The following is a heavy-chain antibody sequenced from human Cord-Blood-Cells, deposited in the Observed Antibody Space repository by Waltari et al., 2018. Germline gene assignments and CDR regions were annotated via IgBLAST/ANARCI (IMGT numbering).Heavy chain of an antibody. CDR3: ATTGYCSSTSCFDY. J-gene: IGHJ4*02. V-gene: IGHV4-39*01. D-gene: IGHD2-2*03. Sequence: QLQLQESGPGLVKPSETLSLTCTVSGGSISSSSYYWGWIRQPPGKGLEWIGSIYYSGSTYDNPPLKRRVTISVDTSKNQFSLKLSSVTAADTAVYYCATTGYCSSTSCFDYWGQGTLVTVSS. CDR2: IYYSGST. CDR1: GGSISSSSYY.